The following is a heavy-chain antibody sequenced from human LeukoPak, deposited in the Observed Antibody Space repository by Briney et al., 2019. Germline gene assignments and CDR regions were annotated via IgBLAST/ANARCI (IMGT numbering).Heavy chain of an antibody. CDR2: TSASGGST. Sequence: GGSLRLSCVGSGFTFSSYDMSWVRQIPGKGLEWVSATSASGGSTYYADSVKGRFTISRDNSKSTLYLQMNSLRAEDTAIFYCARDLNRNWFDPWGQGTLVTVSS. D-gene: IGHD1-14*01. CDR1: GFTFSSYD. J-gene: IGHJ5*02. CDR3: ARDLNRNWFDP. V-gene: IGHV3-23*01.